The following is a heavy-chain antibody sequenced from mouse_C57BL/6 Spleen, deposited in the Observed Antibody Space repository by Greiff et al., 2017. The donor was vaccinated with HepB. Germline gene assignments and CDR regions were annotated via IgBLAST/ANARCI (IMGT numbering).Heavy chain of an antibody. CDR3: ARNDGCAY. J-gene: IGHJ3*01. CDR2: INPSSGYT. D-gene: IGHD2-12*01. V-gene: IGHV1-4*01. CDR1: GYTFTSYT. Sequence: VQVVESGAELARPGASVKMSCKASGYTFTSYTMHWVKQRPGQGLEWIGYINPSSGYTKYNQKFKDKATLTADKSSSTAYMQLSSLTSEDSAVYYCARNDGCAYWGEGTLFTVSA.